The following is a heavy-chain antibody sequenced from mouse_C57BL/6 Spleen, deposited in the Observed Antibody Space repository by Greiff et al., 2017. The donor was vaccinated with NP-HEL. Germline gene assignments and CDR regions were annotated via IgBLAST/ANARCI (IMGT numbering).Heavy chain of an antibody. CDR2: INYDGSST. D-gene: IGHD4-1*01. CDR3: ARRGPNWDFDY. V-gene: IGHV5-16*01. Sequence: EVKLVESEGGLVQPGSSMKLSCTASGFTFSDYYMAWVRQVPEKGLEWVANINYDGSSTYYLDSLKSRFIISRDNAKNILYLQMSSLKSEDTATYYCARRGPNWDFDYWGQGTTLTVSS. J-gene: IGHJ2*01. CDR1: GFTFSDYY.